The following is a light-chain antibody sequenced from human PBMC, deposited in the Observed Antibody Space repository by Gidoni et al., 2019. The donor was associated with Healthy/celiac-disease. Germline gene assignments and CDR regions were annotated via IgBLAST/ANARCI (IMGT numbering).Light chain of an antibody. CDR3: QQYDNLPLT. Sequence: DINMTQSPSSLSASVGDRVTITCQASHDISNYLNWYQQKPGKAPKLLIYDASNLETGVPSRFSGSGSGTDFTFTISSLQPEDIATYYCQQYDNLPLTFXGXTKVEIK. J-gene: IGKJ4*01. V-gene: IGKV1-33*01. CDR2: DAS. CDR1: HDISNY.